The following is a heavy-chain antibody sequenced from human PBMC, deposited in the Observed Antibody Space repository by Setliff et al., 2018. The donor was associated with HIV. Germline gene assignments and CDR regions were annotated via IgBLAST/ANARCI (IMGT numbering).Heavy chain of an antibody. CDR2: IHSSGTT. V-gene: IGHV4-39*07. Sequence: SETLSLTCTVSGGSFSSTTYSWGWIRQPPGMGLEWIGTIHSSGTTDYNPSLKSRVAMSVDTSRSQFSLNVRSVTAADTAVYYCARETNWNGPDLWGRGTLVTVSS. D-gene: IGHD1-1*01. J-gene: IGHJ2*01. CDR1: GGSFSSTTYS. CDR3: ARETNWNGPDL.